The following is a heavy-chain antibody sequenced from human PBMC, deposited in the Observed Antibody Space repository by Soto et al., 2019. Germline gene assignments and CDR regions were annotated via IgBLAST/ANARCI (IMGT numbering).Heavy chain of an antibody. D-gene: IGHD2-8*01. Sequence: EVQLLESGGGLVQPGGSLRLSCAASGFSLITSGMSWVRQAPGKGLEWVSGIGGSGGGTYYAASVKGRFTVSRETPRNTLYLQMNSLRADDTAIYYCAKISSCTIAACYPSEDYYYFINVWGKGTTVTVSS. J-gene: IGHJ6*03. CDR2: IGGSGGGT. CDR3: AKISSCTIAACYPSEDYYYFINV. V-gene: IGHV3-23*01. CDR1: GFSLITSG.